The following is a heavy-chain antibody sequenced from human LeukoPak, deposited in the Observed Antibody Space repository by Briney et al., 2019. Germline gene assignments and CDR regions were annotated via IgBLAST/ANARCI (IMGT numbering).Heavy chain of an antibody. CDR3: AKTIVGATEDDFDY. J-gene: IGHJ4*02. CDR2: IRYDGSNK. Sequence: PGGSLRLSCAASGFTFSSYGMHWVRQAPGKGLGWVAFIRYDGSNKYYADSVKGRFTISRDNSKNTLYLQMNSLRAEDTAVYYCAKTIVGATEDDFDYWGQGTLVTVSS. D-gene: IGHD1-26*01. CDR1: GFTFSSYG. V-gene: IGHV3-30*02.